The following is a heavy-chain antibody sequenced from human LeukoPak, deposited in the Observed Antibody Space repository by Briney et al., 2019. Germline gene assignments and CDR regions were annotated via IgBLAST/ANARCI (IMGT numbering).Heavy chain of an antibody. V-gene: IGHV1-69*04. J-gene: IGHJ5*02. CDR3: ARARATTKYNWFDP. Sequence: GASVKVSCKASGGTFSSYAISWVRQAPGQGLEWMGRIIPILGIANYARKFQGRVTITADKSTSTAYMELSSLRSEDTAVYYCARARATTKYNWFDPWGQGTLVTVSS. CDR2: IIPILGIA. D-gene: IGHD5-24*01. CDR1: GGTFSSYA.